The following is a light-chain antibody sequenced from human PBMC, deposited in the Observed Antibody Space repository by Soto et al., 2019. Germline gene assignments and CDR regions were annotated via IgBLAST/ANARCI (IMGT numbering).Light chain of an antibody. CDR1: SGDVGSYNF. V-gene: IGLV2-23*01. CDR3: SSIAGDNVA. CDR2: QGN. Sequence: QSALTQPASVSGSPGQSITISCTGTSGDVGSYNFVSWYQYHVGKAPKLLTYQGNKRPSGVSDRFAATKSSNTAPLTISGLQHEEEDDYFCSSIAGDNVAFGGGTKLTVL. J-gene: IGLJ2*01.